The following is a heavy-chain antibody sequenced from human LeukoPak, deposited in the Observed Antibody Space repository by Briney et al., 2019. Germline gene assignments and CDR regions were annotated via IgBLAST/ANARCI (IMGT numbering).Heavy chain of an antibody. CDR3: ARTVRGDYVDF. CDR2: IYYGGNT. V-gene: IGHV4-59*01. Sequence: SETLFLTCTVSGASISSYFWSWIRQPPGRGLEWIAYIYYGGNTRYNPSLKSRVTISEDTSNSQFSLRLNSVTAADTAVYYCARTVRGDYVDFWGQGTLVTVSS. CDR1: GASISSYF. D-gene: IGHD4-17*01. J-gene: IGHJ4*02.